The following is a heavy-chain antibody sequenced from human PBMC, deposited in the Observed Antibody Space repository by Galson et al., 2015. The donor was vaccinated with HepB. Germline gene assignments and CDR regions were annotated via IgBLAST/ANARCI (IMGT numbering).Heavy chain of an antibody. Sequence: SLRLSCAASGFTFGRYAMNWVRQAPGKGLEWVSYISKGGDIIFYTDSVKGRFTISRDTALNSVSLLMNNLRADDTAVYYCARVSLRAFDIWGQGTLVTVSS. D-gene: IGHD3-10*01. CDR1: GFTFGRYA. CDR3: ARVSLRAFDI. V-gene: IGHV3-48*01. CDR2: ISKGGDII. J-gene: IGHJ3*02.